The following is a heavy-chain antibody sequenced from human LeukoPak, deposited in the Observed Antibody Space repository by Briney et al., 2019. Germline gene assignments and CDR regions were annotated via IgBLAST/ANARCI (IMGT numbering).Heavy chain of an antibody. Sequence: ASVKVSCKASGYTFTGYYMHWVRQAPGQGLEWMGWINPNSGGTNYAQKFQGRVTMTRDTSISTAYMELSRLRSDDTAVYYCASSYDILTGHYYYYYMDVWGKGTTVTISS. CDR3: ASSYDILTGHYYYYYMDV. D-gene: IGHD3-9*01. V-gene: IGHV1-2*02. CDR2: INPNSGGT. J-gene: IGHJ6*03. CDR1: GYTFTGYY.